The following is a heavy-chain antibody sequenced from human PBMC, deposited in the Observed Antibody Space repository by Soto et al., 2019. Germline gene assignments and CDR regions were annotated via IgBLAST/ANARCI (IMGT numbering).Heavy chain of an antibody. J-gene: IGHJ4*02. CDR1: GFIFSSYG. CDR2: ISYDGSNK. Sequence: QVQLVESGGGVVQPGRSLRLSCAASGFIFSSYGMHWVRQAPGKGLEWVAVISYDGSNKYYGDSVKGRFTISRDNSENTLYLQMNSLRPEDTAVYYCAAGYSSSWYYFDDWGQGTLVTVSS. V-gene: IGHV3-30*03. CDR3: AAGYSSSWYYFDD. D-gene: IGHD6-13*01.